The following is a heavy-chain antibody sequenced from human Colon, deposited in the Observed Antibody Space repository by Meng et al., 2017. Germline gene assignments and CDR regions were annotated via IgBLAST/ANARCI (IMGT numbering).Heavy chain of an antibody. CDR1: GFTFTNYG. V-gene: IGHV3-23*04. Sequence: EGDLGEAGGGLVQPGGSLRLSCAASGFTFTNYGMAWVRQAPGKGLEWVTAISGSGSDTYYADSVEGRFTVSRDNSKNTLHLQMSGLTAEDTAIYYCALDPNWYATWGQGTLVTVSS. CDR3: ALDPNWYAT. CDR2: ISGSGSDT. J-gene: IGHJ5*02.